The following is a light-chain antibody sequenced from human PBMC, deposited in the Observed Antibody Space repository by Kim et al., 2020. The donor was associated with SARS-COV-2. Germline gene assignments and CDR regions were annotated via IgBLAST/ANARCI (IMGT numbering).Light chain of an antibody. V-gene: IGLV3-21*04. CDR3: QVWDSSSDQGV. CDR1: NIGSKS. CDR2: YDS. J-gene: IGLJ1*01. Sequence: SYELTQPPSVSVAPGKTARITCGGNNIGSKSVHWYQQKQGQAPVLVIYYDSDRPSGIPERFSGSNSGNTATLTISRVEAGDEADYYCQVWDSSSDQGVFGSGTKVTVL.